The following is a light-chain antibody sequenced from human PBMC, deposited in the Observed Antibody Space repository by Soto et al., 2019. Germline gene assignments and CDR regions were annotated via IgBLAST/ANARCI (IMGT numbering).Light chain of an antibody. V-gene: IGLV1-44*01. CDR3: EAWDDSLNGPV. J-gene: IGLJ3*02. CDR1: TSDIGSNT. Sequence: QSVLTQPPSASGTPGRRITIYCSGSTSDIGSNTVNWYQQFPGTAPKLLIYANNQRPSGVPDRFSGSKSGTSASLAISGLQSEDEADYYCEAWDDSLNGPVFGGGTKLTVL. CDR2: ANN.